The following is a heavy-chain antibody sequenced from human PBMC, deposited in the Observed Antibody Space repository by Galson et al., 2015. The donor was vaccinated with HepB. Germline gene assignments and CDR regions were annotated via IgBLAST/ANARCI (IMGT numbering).Heavy chain of an antibody. Sequence: SLRLSRAASGFTFSSYAMTWVRQAPGKGLEWVSAISGSGGSTFYTDSLKGRFTISRDNSKNMLYLQMNSLRVEDTAVYYCAKGTYGSSWDFDFWGQGALVTVSS. CDR3: AKGTYGSSWDFDF. CDR1: GFTFSSYA. D-gene: IGHD6-13*01. J-gene: IGHJ4*02. CDR2: ISGSGGST. V-gene: IGHV3-23*01.